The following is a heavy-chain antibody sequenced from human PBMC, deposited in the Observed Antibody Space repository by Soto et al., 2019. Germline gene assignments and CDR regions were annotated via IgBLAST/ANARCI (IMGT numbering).Heavy chain of an antibody. V-gene: IGHV5-51*01. CDR3: ARHGYCTNGVCYSYYGMDV. J-gene: IGHJ6*02. Sequence: GESLKISCKGSGYSFTSYWIGWVRQMPGKGLEWMGIIYPGDSDTRYSPSFQGQVTISADKSISTAYLQWSSLKASDTAMYYCARHGYCTNGVCYSYYGMDVWGQGTTVTVYS. D-gene: IGHD2-8*01. CDR2: IYPGDSDT. CDR1: GYSFTSYW.